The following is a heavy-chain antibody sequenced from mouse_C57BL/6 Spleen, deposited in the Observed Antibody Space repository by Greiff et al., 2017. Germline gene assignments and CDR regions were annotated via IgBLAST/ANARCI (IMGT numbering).Heavy chain of an antibody. CDR3: ASHYDDEDY. J-gene: IGHJ2*01. Sequence: ESGPGLVKPSQSLSLTCSVTGYSITSGYYWNWIRQFPGNKLEWMGYISYDGSKNYNPSLKNRISITRDTSKNQFFLKLNSVTTEDTATYDCASHYDDEDYWGQGTTLTVSS. V-gene: IGHV3-6*01. CDR2: ISYDGSK. CDR1: GYSITSGYY. D-gene: IGHD2-4*01.